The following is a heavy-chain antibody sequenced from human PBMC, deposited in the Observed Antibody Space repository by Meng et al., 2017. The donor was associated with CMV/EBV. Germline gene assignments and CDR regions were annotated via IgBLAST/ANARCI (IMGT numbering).Heavy chain of an antibody. CDR2: TYTGGNT. J-gene: IGHJ4*02. D-gene: IGHD6-6*01. CDR1: DSTVSRDY. CDR3: ARGGRPYFDY. V-gene: IGHV3-53*01. Sequence: GGSLRLSCTSSDSTVSRDYISWVRQPPGKGLEWVSTTYTGGNTYYADSVKGRFAISRDTSSNILYLHMNSLRVDDTAVYYCARGGRPYFDYWGQGTLVTVSS.